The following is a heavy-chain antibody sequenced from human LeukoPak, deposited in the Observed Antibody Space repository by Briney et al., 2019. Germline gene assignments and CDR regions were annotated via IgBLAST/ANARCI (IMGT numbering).Heavy chain of an antibody. V-gene: IGHV1-46*01. CDR2: INPRSSST. Sequence: ASVKVSCKASGYTFTSYYIHWVRQAPGQGLEWMGIINPRSSSTTYAQKFQGRVTMTRDTSISTAYMELSRLKSDDTAVYYCAKDYPAYSGSYSGAFDIWGQGTMVTVSS. CDR1: GYTFTSYY. J-gene: IGHJ3*02. CDR3: AKDYPAYSGSYSGAFDI. D-gene: IGHD1-26*01.